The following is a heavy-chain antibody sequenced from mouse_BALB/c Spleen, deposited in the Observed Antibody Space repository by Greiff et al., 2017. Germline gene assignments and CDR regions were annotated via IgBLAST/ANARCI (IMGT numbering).Heavy chain of an antibody. J-gene: IGHJ3*01. CDR2: ISSGGGST. Sequence: EVQVVESGGGLVKPGGSLKLSCAASGFAFSSYDMSWVRQTPEKRLEWVAYISSGGGSTYYPDTVKGRFTISRDNAKNTLYLQMSSLKSEDTAMYYCARHGNYEWFAYWGQGTLVTVSA. CDR3: ARHGNYEWFAY. CDR1: GFAFSSYD. V-gene: IGHV5-12-1*01. D-gene: IGHD2-1*01.